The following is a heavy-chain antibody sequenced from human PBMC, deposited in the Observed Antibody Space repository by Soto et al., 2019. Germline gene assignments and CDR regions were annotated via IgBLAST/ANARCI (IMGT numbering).Heavy chain of an antibody. Sequence: GASVKVSCKASGYTFTSYAMHWVRQAPGQRLEWMGWINAGNGNTKYSQKFQGRVTITRDTSASTAYMELSSLRSEDTAVYYCARAVVYGDYSVTSDYWGQGTLVTVSS. CDR3: ARAVVYGDYSVTSDY. D-gene: IGHD4-17*01. CDR1: GYTFTSYA. J-gene: IGHJ4*02. CDR2: INAGNGNT. V-gene: IGHV1-3*01.